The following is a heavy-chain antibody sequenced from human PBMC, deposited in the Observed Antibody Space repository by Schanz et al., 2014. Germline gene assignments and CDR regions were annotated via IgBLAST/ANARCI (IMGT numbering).Heavy chain of an antibody. CDR1: GGSIRNYY. Sequence: QVQLQESGPGLVKPSETLSLTCSVSGGSIRNYYWNWIRQPPGKGVEWIGYIHYSGSTNYNPPLETRLPISVPTPKNQFSRRLSSVTAADTAVYYCARLNYDSSGYPYYYGMDVWGQGTTVTVSS. D-gene: IGHD3-22*01. CDR3: ARLNYDSSGYPYYYGMDV. CDR2: IHYSGST. V-gene: IGHV4-59*08. J-gene: IGHJ6*02.